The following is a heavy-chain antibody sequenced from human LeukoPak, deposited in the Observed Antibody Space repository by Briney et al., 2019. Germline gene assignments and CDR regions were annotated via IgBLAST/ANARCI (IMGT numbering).Heavy chain of an antibody. CDR3: ARGKWELLVDY. CDR2: IYYSGST. V-gene: IGHV4-30-4*01. J-gene: IGHJ4*02. Sequence: SETLSLTCTVSGGSISSGDYYWSWIRHPPGKGLEWIGYIYYSGSTYYNPSLKSRVTISVDTSKNQFSLKLSSVTAADTAVYYRARGKWELLVDYWGQGTLVTVSS. D-gene: IGHD1-26*01. CDR1: GGSISSGDYY.